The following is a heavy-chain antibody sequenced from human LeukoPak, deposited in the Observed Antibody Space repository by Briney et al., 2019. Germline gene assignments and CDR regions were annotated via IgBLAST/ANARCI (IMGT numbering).Heavy chain of an antibody. CDR3: VREVGDIIVVPGTLDQFYYYMDV. CDR2: ISSDGITK. V-gene: IGHV3-74*01. CDR1: GFTLSSYR. Sequence: PGGSLRLSCAASGFTLSSYRMNWVRQAPGKGLVWVSRISSDGITKTYADSVKGRFTISRDNAENTLYLEVNSLRAEDTAVYYCVREVGDIIVVPGTLDQFYYYMDVWGKGTTVTVSS. J-gene: IGHJ6*03. D-gene: IGHD2-2*01.